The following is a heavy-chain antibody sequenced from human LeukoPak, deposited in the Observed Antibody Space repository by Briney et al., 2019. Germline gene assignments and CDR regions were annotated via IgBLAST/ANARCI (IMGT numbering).Heavy chain of an antibody. D-gene: IGHD6-19*01. CDR1: GYSFTSYW. Sequence: GESLKIPCKGSGYSFTSYWIGWVRQMPGKGLEWMGIIYPGDSDTRYSPSFQGQVTISADKSISTAYLQWSSLKASDTAMYYCARHSESIEGSGWYPNFDYWGQGTLVTVSS. CDR2: IYPGDSDT. CDR3: ARHSESIEGSGWYPNFDY. V-gene: IGHV5-51*01. J-gene: IGHJ4*02.